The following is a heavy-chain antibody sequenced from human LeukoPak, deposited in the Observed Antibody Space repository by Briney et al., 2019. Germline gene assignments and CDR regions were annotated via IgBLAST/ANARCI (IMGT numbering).Heavy chain of an antibody. CDR2: ISSSSSTI. V-gene: IGHV3-48*01. CDR1: GFTFSSYW. Sequence: GGSLRLSCAASGFTFSSYWMHWVRQAPGKGLVWVSYISSSSSTIYYADSVKGRFTISRDNSKNTLYLQMNSLRAEDTAVYYCARVTYGSGTYGAFDYWGQGTLVTVSS. J-gene: IGHJ4*02. CDR3: ARVTYGSGTYGAFDY. D-gene: IGHD3-10*01.